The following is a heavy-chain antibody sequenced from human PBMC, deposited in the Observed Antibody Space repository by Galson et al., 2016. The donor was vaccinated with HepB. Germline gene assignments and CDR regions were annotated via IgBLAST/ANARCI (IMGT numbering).Heavy chain of an antibody. CDR3: ARAVQGAQVY. CDR2: VYYSGST. J-gene: IGHJ4*02. D-gene: IGHD1-26*01. V-gene: IGHV4-59*01. CDR1: GGAIGTYY. Sequence: SETLSLTCTVSGGAIGTYYWNWIRQPPGQGLEWIGYVYYSGSTNYNPSLKSRVTISVDTSKNQFSLKLTSVTAADTAVYYCARAVQGAQVYWGQGTLVTVSS.